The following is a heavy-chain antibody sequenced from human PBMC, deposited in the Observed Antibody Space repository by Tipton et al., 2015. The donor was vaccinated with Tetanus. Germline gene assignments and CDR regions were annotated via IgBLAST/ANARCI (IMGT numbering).Heavy chain of an antibody. CDR1: GDSVSSNSAA. Sequence: VKPSQTLSLTCAISGDSVSSNSAAWNWIRQSPSRGLEWLGRTYYRSKWYNDYAVSVKSRITINPDTSKNQLSLQLNSVTPEDTAVYYCARDRQQLVRDGGYAFDIWGQGTMVTVSS. V-gene: IGHV6-1*01. J-gene: IGHJ3*02. CDR3: ARDRQQLVRDGGYAFDI. D-gene: IGHD6-13*01. CDR2: TYYRSKWYN.